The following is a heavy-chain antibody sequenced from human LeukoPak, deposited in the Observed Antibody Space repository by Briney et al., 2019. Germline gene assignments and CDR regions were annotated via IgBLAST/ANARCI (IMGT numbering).Heavy chain of an antibody. CDR1: GFTFDDYA. J-gene: IGHJ3*02. D-gene: IGHD5-18*01. V-gene: IGHV3-9*01. CDR2: TSWNSGSI. Sequence: GRSLRLSCAASGFTFDDYAMHWVRQAPGKGLEWVSGTSWNSGSIGYADSVKGRFTISRDNAKNSLYLQMNSLRAEDTALYYCAKGGYSYGNGASDIWGQGTMVTVSS. CDR3: AKGGYSYGNGASDI.